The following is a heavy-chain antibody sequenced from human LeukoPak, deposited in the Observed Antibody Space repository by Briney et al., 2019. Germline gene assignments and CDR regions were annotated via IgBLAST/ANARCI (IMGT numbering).Heavy chain of an antibody. CDR1: GFVFTSFA. V-gene: IGHV3-23*01. Sequence: GVLRLSCAASGFVFTSFAMSWVRQAPGKGLEWVAAITGGGVSTYYADSVKGRFTISRDNSKNMLYLQMNSLGVDDSALYYCAKDRAWIQLWYFENWGQGTLVTVSS. CDR2: ITGGGVST. CDR3: AKDRAWIQLWYFEN. J-gene: IGHJ4*02. D-gene: IGHD5-18*01.